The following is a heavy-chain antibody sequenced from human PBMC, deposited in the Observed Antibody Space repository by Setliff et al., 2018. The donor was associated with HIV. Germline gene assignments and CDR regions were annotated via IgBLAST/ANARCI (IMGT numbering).Heavy chain of an antibody. CDR1: GFTFSSYG. D-gene: IGHD2-8*01. J-gene: IGHJ4*02. CDR3: AREWNGGYDY. V-gene: IGHV3-33*01. CDR2: IWYDGSNK. Sequence: PGESLKISCAASGFTFSSYGMHWVRQAPGKGLEWVAVIWYDGSNKYYADSVKGRFTISRDNSKNTLYLQMNSLRAEDTAVYYCAREWNGGYDYWGQGTLVTVSS.